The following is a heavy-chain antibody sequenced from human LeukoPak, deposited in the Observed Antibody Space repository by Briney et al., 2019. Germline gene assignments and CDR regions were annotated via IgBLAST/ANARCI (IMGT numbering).Heavy chain of an antibody. D-gene: IGHD6-19*01. CDR2: ISGSGGST. V-gene: IGHV3-23*01. Sequence: GGSLRLSCAASGVSFSSYAMSWVRQAPGKGLEWVSAISGSGGSTYYADSVKGRFTISRDKSKNTLSLQMNSLRAEDTAVYYCAKDRKQWLPANFDYWGQGTLVTVSS. J-gene: IGHJ4*02. CDR3: AKDRKQWLPANFDY. CDR1: GVSFSSYA.